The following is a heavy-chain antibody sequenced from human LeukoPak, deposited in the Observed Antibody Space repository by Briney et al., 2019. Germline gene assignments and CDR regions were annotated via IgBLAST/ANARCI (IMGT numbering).Heavy chain of an antibody. Sequence: SETLSLTCTVSGGSINSYYWSWIRQPPGKGLEWIGYIFYSGSTNYNPSLKSRVTISVDTSKNQFSLKLSSVTAADTAVYYCARGATRGFDPWGQGTLVIVSS. CDR1: GGSINSYY. V-gene: IGHV4-59*01. J-gene: IGHJ5*02. D-gene: IGHD1-26*01. CDR3: ARGATRGFDP. CDR2: IFYSGST.